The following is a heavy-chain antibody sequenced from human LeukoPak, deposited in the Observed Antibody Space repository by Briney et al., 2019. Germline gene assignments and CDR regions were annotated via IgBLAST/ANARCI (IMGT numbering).Heavy chain of an antibody. V-gene: IGHV3-21*01. D-gene: IGHD1-7*01. J-gene: IGHJ4*02. CDR1: GFTFSSYN. Sequence: PGGSLRLSCAASGFTFSSYNMNWVRQAQGEGLEWVSSISSSSDYKYYADSVKGRFTSSRDNAKNSLFLQMNSLRAEDTAVYYCARGGGVTGTTIQYWGQGTLVTVSS. CDR2: ISSSSDYK. CDR3: ARGGGVTGTTIQY.